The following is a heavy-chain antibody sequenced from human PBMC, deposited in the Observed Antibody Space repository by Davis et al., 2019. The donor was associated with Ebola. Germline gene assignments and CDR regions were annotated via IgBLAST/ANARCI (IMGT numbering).Heavy chain of an antibody. V-gene: IGHV4-38-2*02. CDR2: IKHRGST. CDR1: GYSISSDYY. CDR3: ARVTGASHAGP. Sequence: MPGGSLRLSCTVPGYSISSDYYWGWIRQPPGKGLEWIGSIKHRGSTYYNPSLKSRATMSVDTSKSQFSLKLTSVTAADTAVYYCARVTGASHAGPWGQGTLVTVSS. J-gene: IGHJ5*02. D-gene: IGHD4/OR15-4a*01.